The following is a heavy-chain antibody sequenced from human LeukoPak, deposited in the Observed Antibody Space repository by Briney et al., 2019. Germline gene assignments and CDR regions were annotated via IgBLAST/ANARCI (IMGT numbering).Heavy chain of an antibody. V-gene: IGHV4-39*01. J-gene: IGHJ4*02. D-gene: IGHD3-22*01. CDR3: ARGRAYYYDSSGYYFYY. CDR2: TYYSGST. Sequence: KPSDTLSLTGTVSGDSIITSAYYGAGIRQPPGKGREWIGTTYYSGSTYYTPSLKSRVTMSVDTSKNQFSLKLSSVAVADTAVYYWARGRAYYYDSSGYYFYYWGQGTLVTVSS. CDR1: GDSIITSAYY.